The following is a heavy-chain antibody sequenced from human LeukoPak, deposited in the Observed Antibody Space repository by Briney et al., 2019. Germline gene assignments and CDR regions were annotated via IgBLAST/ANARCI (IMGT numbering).Heavy chain of an antibody. D-gene: IGHD3-10*01. J-gene: IGHJ4*02. V-gene: IGHV5-51*01. CDR3: ARQEALYNDY. CDR2: IYPGDYDT. Sequence: GGSLRLSCRGSGYILASYWMGGVRQTPGKGGEGRGIIYPGDYDTRYSPSFQGQVTISADKSISTAYLQWSSLKASDTALYYCARQEALYNDYWGQGPLVTVSS. CDR1: GYILASYW.